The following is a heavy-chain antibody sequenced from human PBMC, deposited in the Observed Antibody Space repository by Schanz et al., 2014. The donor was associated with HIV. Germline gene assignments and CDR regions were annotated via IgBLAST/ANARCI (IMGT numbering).Heavy chain of an antibody. CDR1: GFTFNSYG. CDR2: ISYDGRNK. J-gene: IGHJ6*02. D-gene: IGHD3-22*01. V-gene: IGHV3-30*18. CDR3: AKDRNQYDSRYIGKGNYYYYYGMDV. Sequence: QEQLVESGGGVVQPGRSLRLSCAASGFTFNSYGMHWVRQAPGKGLEWLAVISYDGRNKKFANSVKGRFTISRDNSKNTVYLQAKSLRPEDTAVYYCAKDRNQYDSRYIGKGNYYYYYGMDVWGQGTTVTVSS.